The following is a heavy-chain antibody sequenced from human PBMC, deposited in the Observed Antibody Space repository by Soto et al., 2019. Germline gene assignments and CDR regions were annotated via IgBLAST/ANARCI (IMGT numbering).Heavy chain of an antibody. CDR1: GYTFTGYY. V-gene: IGHV1-2*04. J-gene: IGHJ6*02. CDR3: ARAPYSSSSYYGMDV. CDR2: INPNSGGT. D-gene: IGHD6-6*01. Sequence: PRPPVKVSCKASGYTFTGYYMHWVRQAPGQGLEWMGWINPNSGGTNYAQKFQGWVTMTRDTSISTAYMELSRLRSDDTAVYYCARAPYSSSSYYGMDVWGQGTTVTVSS.